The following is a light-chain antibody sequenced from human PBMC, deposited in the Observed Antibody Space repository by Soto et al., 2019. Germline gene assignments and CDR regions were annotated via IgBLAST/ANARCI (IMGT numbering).Light chain of an antibody. CDR1: QSLPSTW. J-gene: IGKJ1*01. Sequence: DVQMTQSPSTLFGSVGDKVTITCRASQSLPSTWLAWFQQRPGKAPNVLIYKGSALASGVSSRFSGSGSGTEFTLTISSLQPDDFATYFCQQYAARSPWTFGQGTRV. V-gene: IGKV1-5*03. CDR2: KGS. CDR3: QQYAARSPWT.